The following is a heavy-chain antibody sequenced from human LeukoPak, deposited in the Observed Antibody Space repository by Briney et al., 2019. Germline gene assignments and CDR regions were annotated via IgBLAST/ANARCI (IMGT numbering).Heavy chain of an antibody. CDR2: INPTGGHS. CDR1: GYSFTSYY. J-gene: IGHJ4*02. D-gene: IGHD3-16*01. Sequence: ASVKVSCKASGYSFTSYYMHWVRQAPGQGLEWMGIINPTGGHSSYAQKFQGRLTMTRDPSTSTVYMELSSLRSEDTAVYCCARDGGALPQAVQFDYWGQGTLVTVSS. CDR3: ARDGGALPQAVQFDY. V-gene: IGHV1-46*01.